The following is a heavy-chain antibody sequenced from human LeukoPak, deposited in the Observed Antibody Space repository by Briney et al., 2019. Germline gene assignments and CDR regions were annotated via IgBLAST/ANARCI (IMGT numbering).Heavy chain of an antibody. CDR3: ARVRPAAASYYFDY. V-gene: IGHV4-30-4*08. D-gene: IGHD2-2*01. CDR1: GGSISSSY. Sequence: SETLSLTCTVSGGSISSSYWSWIRQPPGKGLEWIGCIYYSGSTYYNPSLKSRVTISVDTSKNQFSLKLSSVAAADTAVYYCARVRPAAASYYFDYWGQGTLVTVSS. J-gene: IGHJ4*02. CDR2: IYYSGST.